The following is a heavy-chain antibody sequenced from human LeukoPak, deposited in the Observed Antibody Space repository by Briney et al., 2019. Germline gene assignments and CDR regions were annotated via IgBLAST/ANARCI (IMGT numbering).Heavy chain of an antibody. CDR3: AKSDAFDI. V-gene: IGHV3-30*18. CDR1: GFTFSSYG. Sequence: PGGSLRLSCAASGFTFSSYGMHWVRQAPGKGLEWVAVISYDGSNKYYADSVKGRFTISRDNSKNTLYLQMNGLRAEDTAVYYCAKSDAFDIWGQGTMVTVSS. J-gene: IGHJ3*02. CDR2: ISYDGSNK.